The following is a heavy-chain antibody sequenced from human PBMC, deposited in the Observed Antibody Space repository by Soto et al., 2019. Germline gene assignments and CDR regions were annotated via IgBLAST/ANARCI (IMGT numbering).Heavy chain of an antibody. V-gene: IGHV3-30*18. J-gene: IGHJ6*04. CDR1: GFTFSSYG. D-gene: IGHD3-10*01. CDR3: AKGSPYCYGSGSYYLTQSFFAV. CDR2: ISYDGSNK. Sequence: PGGSLRLSCAASGFTFSSYGMHWVRQAPGKGLEWVAVISYDGSNKYYADSVKGRFTISRDNSKNTLYLQMNSLRAEDTAVYYCAKGSPYCYGSGSYYLTQSFFAVWGKGTTVTVSS.